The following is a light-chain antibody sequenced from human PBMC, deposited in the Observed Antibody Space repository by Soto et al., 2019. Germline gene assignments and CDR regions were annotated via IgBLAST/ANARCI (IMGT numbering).Light chain of an antibody. J-gene: IGLJ2*01. CDR2: SDN. Sequence: QYVLTQPPSASRTPGQRVTISCSGSSSNIGTNTVIWYQQLPGAAPKLLIYSDNQRPSGVPDRFSGSKSGTSASLAISWLKSEDEADYYCAAWDVSLVVFGGGTKLTVL. CDR1: SSNIGTNT. V-gene: IGLV1-44*01. CDR3: AAWDVSLVV.